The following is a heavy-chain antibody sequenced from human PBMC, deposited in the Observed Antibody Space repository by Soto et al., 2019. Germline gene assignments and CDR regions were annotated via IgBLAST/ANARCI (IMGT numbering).Heavy chain of an antibody. V-gene: IGHV1-3*01. Sequence: EASVKVSCKASGYTFTTYTMHWVRQAPGQRLEWMGWINAGNGNTKYSQQFQGRVTITRDTSASTAYMELSSLTSEDTAVYYCARDRRDYGMDVWGQGTTVTVSS. CDR2: INAGNGNT. CDR3: ARDRRDYGMDV. CDR1: GYTFTTYT. J-gene: IGHJ6*02.